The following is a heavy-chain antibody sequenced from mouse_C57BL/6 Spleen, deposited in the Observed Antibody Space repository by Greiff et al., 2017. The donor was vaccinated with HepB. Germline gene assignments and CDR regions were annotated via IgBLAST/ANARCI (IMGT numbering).Heavy chain of an antibody. J-gene: IGHJ3*01. CDR2: IDPSDSET. V-gene: IGHV1-52*01. Sequence: QVQLQQPGAELVRPGSSVKLSCKASGYTFTSYWMHWVKQRPIQGLEWIGNIDPSDSETHYNQKFKDKATLTVDKSSSTAYMQLSSLTSEDSAVYYCARFRDYDEGCFAYWGQGTLVTVSA. CDR3: ARFRDYDEGCFAY. CDR1: GYTFTSYW. D-gene: IGHD2-4*01.